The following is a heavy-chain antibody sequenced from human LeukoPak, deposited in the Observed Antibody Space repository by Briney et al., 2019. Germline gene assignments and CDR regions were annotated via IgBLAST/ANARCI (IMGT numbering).Heavy chain of an antibody. Sequence: SETLSLTWAVSGASITSSGSSWDWIRHPPGKGLEWFARTYFPGSVYFNPSLWSRVTISVDTSKNQFSLKLTSVTAADTAVYYCASDPYSYDSSASRWAPLDFWGQGTLVTVSS. D-gene: IGHD3-22*01. J-gene: IGHJ4*02. V-gene: IGHV4-39*07. CDR2: TYFPGSV. CDR3: ASDPYSYDSSASRWAPLDF. CDR1: GASITSSGSS.